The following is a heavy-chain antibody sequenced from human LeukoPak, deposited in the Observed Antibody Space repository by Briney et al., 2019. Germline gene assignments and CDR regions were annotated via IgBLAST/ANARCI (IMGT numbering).Heavy chain of an antibody. CDR2: ISSSSSYI. Sequence: GGSLRLSCAASGFTFSSYSMNWVRQAPGKGLEWVSSISSSSSYIYYADSVKGRFTISRENAKNSLYLQMNSLRAEDTAVYYCARAGYVGSGNYYYYMDVWGKGTTVTVSS. V-gene: IGHV3-21*01. D-gene: IGHD3-10*01. CDR1: GFTFSSYS. J-gene: IGHJ6*03. CDR3: ARAGYVGSGNYYYYMDV.